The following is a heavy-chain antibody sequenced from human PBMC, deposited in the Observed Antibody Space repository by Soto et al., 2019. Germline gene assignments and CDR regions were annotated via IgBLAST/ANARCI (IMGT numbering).Heavy chain of an antibody. CDR1: GFTFSSND. Sequence: EVQLVESGGGLIQPGGSLRLSCAASGFTFSSNDMNWFRQAPGKGLEWVSLIYSGGSTYYADSVKGRFTISRDNSKNTLYLQMSSLRAEDTAVYYGATRPLLPGAPWGQGTMVTVSS. J-gene: IGHJ3*01. V-gene: IGHV3-53*01. D-gene: IGHD3-22*01. CDR3: ATRPLLPGAP. CDR2: IYSGGST.